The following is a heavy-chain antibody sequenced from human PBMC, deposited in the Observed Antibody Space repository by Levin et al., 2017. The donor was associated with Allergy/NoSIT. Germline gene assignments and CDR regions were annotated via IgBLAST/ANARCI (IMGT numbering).Heavy chain of an antibody. CDR1: GGSISSGDYY. D-gene: IGHD3-22*01. V-gene: IGHV4-30-4*01. J-gene: IGHJ4*02. CDR2: IYYSGST. Sequence: MPSETLSLTCTVSGGSISSGDYYWSWIRQPPGKGLEWIGYIYYSGSTYYNPSLKSRVTISVDTSKNQFSLKLSSVTAADTAVYYCARGFYDSSTPFDYWGQGTLVTVSS. CDR3: ARGFYDSSTPFDY.